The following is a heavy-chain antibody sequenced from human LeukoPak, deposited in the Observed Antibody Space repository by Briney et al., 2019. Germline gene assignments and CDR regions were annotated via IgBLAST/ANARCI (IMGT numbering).Heavy chain of an antibody. CDR1: GFTFSTYA. J-gene: IGHJ4*02. V-gene: IGHV3-30*18. CDR2: ISYDGSNK. D-gene: IGHD6-19*01. CDR3: VKDRPPGTAVPGTAYSSAY. Sequence: GGSLRLSCAAAGFTFSTYAISWVRQAPGKGLEWLAVISYDGSNKYQTDTVKGRFTISRDNSKTTLYLQMDSLGVEDTAVYYCVKDRPPGTAVPGTAYSSAYWGQGTLVTASS.